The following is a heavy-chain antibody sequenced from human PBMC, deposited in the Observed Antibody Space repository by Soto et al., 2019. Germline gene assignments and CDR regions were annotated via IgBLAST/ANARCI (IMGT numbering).Heavy chain of an antibody. V-gene: IGHV4-34*01. Sequence: SETLSLTCAVYGGSFSGYYWSWIRQPPGKGLEWIGEINHSGSTNYNPSLKSRVTISVDTSKNQFSLKLSSVTAADTAVYYCARGGLRFLEWSFNWFDPWGQGTLVTVS. CDR1: GGSFSGYY. J-gene: IGHJ5*02. CDR2: INHSGST. D-gene: IGHD3-3*01. CDR3: ARGGLRFLEWSFNWFDP.